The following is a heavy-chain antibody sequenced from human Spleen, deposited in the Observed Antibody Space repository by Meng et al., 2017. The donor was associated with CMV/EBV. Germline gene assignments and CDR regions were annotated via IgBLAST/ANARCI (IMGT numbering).Heavy chain of an antibody. CDR3: ARIAPLGPGGAFDF. Sequence: ASVKVSCKASGYIFSSYAITWVRQAAGQGLDWMGIIDPSGGSTNYAQKFQGRVTMTRDTSTSTLYMELRSLRSEDTAVYYCARIAPLGPGGAFDFWGQGTMVTVSS. J-gene: IGHJ3*01. CDR1: GYIFSSYA. D-gene: IGHD3-16*01. V-gene: IGHV1-46*03. CDR2: IDPSGGST.